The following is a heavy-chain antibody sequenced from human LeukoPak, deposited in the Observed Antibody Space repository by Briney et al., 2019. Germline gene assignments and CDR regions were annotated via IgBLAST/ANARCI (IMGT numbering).Heavy chain of an antibody. Sequence: GESLKISCTGSGYSFATYLNSGVRQTPGKGLEWMGRIDPSDSYTNYSPSFQGHVTISADKSITTAYLQWSSLKASDTAMYYCARPTRTGSTSYAMDVWGQGTTVTVSS. D-gene: IGHD1-7*01. CDR3: ARPTRTGSTSYAMDV. J-gene: IGHJ6*02. V-gene: IGHV5-10-1*01. CDR1: GYSFATYL. CDR2: IDPSDSYT.